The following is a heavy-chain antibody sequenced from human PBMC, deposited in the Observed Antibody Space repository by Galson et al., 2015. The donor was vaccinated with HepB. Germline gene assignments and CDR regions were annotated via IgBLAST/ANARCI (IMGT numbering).Heavy chain of an antibody. CDR2: INHSGST. J-gene: IGHJ4*02. V-gene: IGHV4-34*01. Sequence: ETLSLTCAVYGGSFSGYYWSWIRQPPGKGLEWIGEINHSGSTNYNPSLKSRVTISVDTSKNQFSLKLSSVTAADTAVYYCASRAAAGYYFDYWGQGTLVTVSS. CDR3: ASRAAAGYYFDY. D-gene: IGHD6-13*01. CDR1: GGSFSGYY.